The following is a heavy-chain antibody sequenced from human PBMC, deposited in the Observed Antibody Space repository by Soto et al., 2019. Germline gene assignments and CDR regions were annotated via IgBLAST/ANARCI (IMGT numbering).Heavy chain of an antibody. Sequence: SETLSLTCSVSGGSISSVGHYWTWIRQQPGKGLEWIGYTYYSGSTDYNPSLKSRVTISVDRSKNQFSLNLSSVTAADTAIYYCARESGGYDSSTRYGLDVWGQGTTVTVS. CDR1: GGSISSVGHY. D-gene: IGHD6-25*01. J-gene: IGHJ6*02. CDR2: TYYSGST. V-gene: IGHV4-31*03. CDR3: ARESGGYDSSTRYGLDV.